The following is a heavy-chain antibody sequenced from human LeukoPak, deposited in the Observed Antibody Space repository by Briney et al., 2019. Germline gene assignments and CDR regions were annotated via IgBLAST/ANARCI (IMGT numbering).Heavy chain of an antibody. CDR3: ARGLLWFGELSAFDI. D-gene: IGHD3-10*01. J-gene: IGHJ3*02. CDR1: GFTFSDYY. CDR2: ISSSGSTI. Sequence: GGSLRLSCAASGFTFSDYYMSWIRQAPGKGLEWVSYISSSGSTIYYADSVKGRFTISRDNAKNSLYLQMNSLRAEDTAVYYSARGLLWFGELSAFDIWGQGTMVTVSS. V-gene: IGHV3-11*01.